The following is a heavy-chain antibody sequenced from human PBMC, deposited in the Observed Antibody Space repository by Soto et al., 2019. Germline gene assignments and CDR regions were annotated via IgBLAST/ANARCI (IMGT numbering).Heavy chain of an antibody. CDR2: IYHSGST. CDR3: AKFPIGKAEFVPLLDF. V-gene: IGHV4-4*02. J-gene: IGHJ6*03. CDR1: GGSISSSNW. Sequence: SETLRLTCAVSGGSISSSNWWSWVRQPPGKGLEWIGEIYHSGSTNYNPSLKSRVTISVDKSKNQFSLKLSSVTAADTAVYYWAKFPIGKAEFVPLLDFWGKGTSVPVS. D-gene: IGHD6-13*01.